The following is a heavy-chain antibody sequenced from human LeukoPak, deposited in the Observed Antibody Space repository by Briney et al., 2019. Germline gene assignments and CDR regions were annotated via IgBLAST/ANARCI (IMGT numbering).Heavy chain of an antibody. Sequence: GGSLRLSCAASGFTFSSFEMNWVRQAPGKGLEWVSYISSSGNGIYYADSVKGRSTISRDNAKNSLNLQMNSLRAEDTAVYYCARDGGYGDYLDYWGQGTLVTVSS. D-gene: IGHD5-12*01. CDR1: GFTFSSFE. CDR2: ISSSGNGI. J-gene: IGHJ4*02. CDR3: ARDGGYGDYLDY. V-gene: IGHV3-48*03.